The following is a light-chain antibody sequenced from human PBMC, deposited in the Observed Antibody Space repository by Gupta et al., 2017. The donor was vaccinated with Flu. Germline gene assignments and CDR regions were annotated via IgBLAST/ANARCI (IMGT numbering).Light chain of an antibody. Sequence: GDRVTITCRASQDVSGYIAWYQQKPGKAPKFLIYGASTLQSGVPSRFSGSGSGTDFTLTISSLQSEDFATYYCHQYCSYPRTFGGGTKVEIK. CDR3: HQYCSYPRT. J-gene: IGKJ4*01. CDR1: QDVSGY. V-gene: IGKV1-8*01. CDR2: GAS.